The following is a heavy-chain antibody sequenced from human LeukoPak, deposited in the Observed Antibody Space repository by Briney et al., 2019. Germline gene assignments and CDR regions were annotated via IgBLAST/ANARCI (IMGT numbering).Heavy chain of an antibody. D-gene: IGHD3-10*01. J-gene: IGHJ4*02. CDR2: IKQDGSEK. V-gene: IGHV3-7*01. Sequence: GGSLRLSCAVSGFSFNTYWMTWVRQAPGKGLEWVANIKQDGSEKYYVDSVKGRFTISRDNAENTLYLQMNSLRAEDTAVYYCARVRVGAYDFEYWGQGTLVTVSS. CDR3: ARVRVGAYDFEY. CDR1: GFSFNTYW.